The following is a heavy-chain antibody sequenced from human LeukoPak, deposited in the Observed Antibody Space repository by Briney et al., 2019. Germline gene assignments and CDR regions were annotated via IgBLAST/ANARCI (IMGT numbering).Heavy chain of an antibody. J-gene: IGHJ4*02. V-gene: IGHV3-23*01. CDR1: GFTFSSYA. Sequence: GGSLRLSCAASGFTFSSYAMSWVRQAPGKGLEWVSAISGSGGSTYYADSVKGRFTISRDNAKNSLYLQMNSLRAEDTAVYYCAREDYDFWSGYSMGYFDYWGQGTLVTVSS. D-gene: IGHD3-3*01. CDR3: AREDYDFWSGYSMGYFDY. CDR2: ISGSGGST.